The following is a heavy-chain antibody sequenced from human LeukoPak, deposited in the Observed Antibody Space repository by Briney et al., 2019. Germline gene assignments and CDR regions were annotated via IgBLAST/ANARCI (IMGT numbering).Heavy chain of an antibody. J-gene: IGHJ5*02. CDR3: VRGRGTAVTTGNWFDP. CDR2: IHYSGST. D-gene: IGHD4-17*01. CDR1: GGSISSGNYY. Sequence: SETLSLTCTVSGGSISSGNYYWNWIRQPPGKGLECIGYIHYSGSTYYNPSLKSRVTISVDTSKNQFSLKLSSVTAADTAGYYCVRGRGTAVTTGNWFDPWGQGTLVTVSS. V-gene: IGHV4-30-4*01.